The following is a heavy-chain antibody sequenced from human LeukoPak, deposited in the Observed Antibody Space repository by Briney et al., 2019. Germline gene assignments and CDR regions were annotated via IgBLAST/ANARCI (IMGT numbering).Heavy chain of an antibody. CDR1: GFTFDDYG. Sequence: GGSLRLSCAASGFTFDDYGMSWVRQAPGKGLESVSGINWNGGSTGYADSVKGRFTISRDNAKNSLYLQMNSLRAEDTALYYCARRGIAVAGNDYWGQGTLVTVSS. CDR3: ARRGIAVAGNDY. V-gene: IGHV3-20*04. J-gene: IGHJ4*02. D-gene: IGHD6-19*01. CDR2: INWNGGST.